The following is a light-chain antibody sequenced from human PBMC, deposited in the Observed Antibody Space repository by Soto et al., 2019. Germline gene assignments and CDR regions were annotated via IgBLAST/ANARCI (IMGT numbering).Light chain of an antibody. V-gene: IGLV3-21*04. CDR3: HVWDTTNDHPL. J-gene: IGLJ2*01. CDR1: NIESKS. CDR2: YDS. Sequence: SYELTQPPSVSVAPGGRARITCGGKNIESKSFHWYQQKPAQAPVLVIYYDSDRPSGIPERFSGSNSGNTATLTVSRVEAGDEADYYCHVWDTTNDHPLFGGGTKVTVL.